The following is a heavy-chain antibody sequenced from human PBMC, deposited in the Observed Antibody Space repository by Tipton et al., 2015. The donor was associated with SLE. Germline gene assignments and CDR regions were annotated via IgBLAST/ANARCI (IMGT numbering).Heavy chain of an antibody. V-gene: IGHV4-39*07. J-gene: IGHJ3*02. CDR1: GGSISSSSYY. D-gene: IGHD3-3*01. CDR2: INHSGST. Sequence: TLSLTCTVSGGSISSSSYYWGWIRQPPGKGLEWIGEINHSGSTNYNPSLKSRVTISVDTSKNQFSLKLSSVTAADTAVYYCARSDDAFDIWGQGTMVTVSS. CDR3: ARSDDAFDI.